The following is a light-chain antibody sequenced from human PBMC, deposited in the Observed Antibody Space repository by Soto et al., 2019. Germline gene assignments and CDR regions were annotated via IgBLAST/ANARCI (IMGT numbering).Light chain of an antibody. Sequence: DIQMTQSPSTLSASVGDRVTITCRAGQSISSWLAWYQQKPGKAPKLLIYKASSLESGVPSRFSGSGSGTEFTLTISSLQPDDFATYYCQQYNSYSSFGQGTRLEIK. J-gene: IGKJ5*01. CDR3: QQYNSYSS. V-gene: IGKV1-5*03. CDR2: KAS. CDR1: QSISSW.